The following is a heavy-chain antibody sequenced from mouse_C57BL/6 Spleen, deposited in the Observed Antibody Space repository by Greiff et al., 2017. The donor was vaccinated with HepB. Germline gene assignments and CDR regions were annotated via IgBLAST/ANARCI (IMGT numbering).Heavy chain of an antibody. CDR1: GFTFSSYG. J-gene: IGHJ1*03. Sequence: EVKLVESGGDLVKPGGSLKLSCAASGFTFSSYGISWVRQTPDKRLEWVATISSGGSYTYYPDSVKGRFTISRDNAKNTLYLQMSSLKSEDTAMYYCARPLSSRYFDVWGTGTTVTVSS. CDR3: ARPLSSRYFDV. CDR2: ISSGGSYT. V-gene: IGHV5-6*02.